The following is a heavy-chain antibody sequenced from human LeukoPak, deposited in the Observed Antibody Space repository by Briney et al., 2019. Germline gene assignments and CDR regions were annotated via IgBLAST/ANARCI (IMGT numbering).Heavy chain of an antibody. CDR2: IYWDDDK. CDR3: AHNDYGDYIDY. Sequence: SGPTLVNPTQTLTLTCTFSGFSPSTRGVGVGWIRQPPGKALEWLALIYWDDDKRYIPSLKSRLTITKDTSKNQVVLTMTNMDPVDTATYYCAHNDYGDYIDYWGQGTLVTVSS. J-gene: IGHJ4*02. V-gene: IGHV2-5*02. D-gene: IGHD4-17*01. CDR1: GFSPSTRGVG.